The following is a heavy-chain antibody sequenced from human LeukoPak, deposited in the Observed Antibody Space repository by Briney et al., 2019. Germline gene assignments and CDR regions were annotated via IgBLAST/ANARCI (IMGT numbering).Heavy chain of an antibody. CDR1: GFTFSSYW. V-gene: IGHV3-7*01. CDR2: IKEDGSEK. Sequence: GGSLRLSCAASGFTFSSYWMSWVRQAPGKGLEWVANIKEDGSEKYYVDSVKGRFTISRDNAKNSLYLQMNSLRAEDTAVYYCARASHGVIIDYWGQGTLVTVSS. CDR3: ARASHGVIIDY. J-gene: IGHJ4*02. D-gene: IGHD3-10*01.